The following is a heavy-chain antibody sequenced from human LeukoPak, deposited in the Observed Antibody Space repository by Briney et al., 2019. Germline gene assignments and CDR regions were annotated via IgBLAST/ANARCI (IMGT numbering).Heavy chain of an antibody. Sequence: GGSLRLSCAASGFTFSSYAMSWVRQAPGKGLEWVSAISGSGGSTYYADSVKGRFTISRDNSKNTLYLQMNSLRAEDTAVYYCARDIVVVPAAILQTYYYYYGMDVWGQGTTVTVSS. CDR2: ISGSGGST. V-gene: IGHV3-23*01. CDR3: ARDIVVVPAAILQTYYYYYGMDV. D-gene: IGHD2-2*01. J-gene: IGHJ6*02. CDR1: GFTFSSYA.